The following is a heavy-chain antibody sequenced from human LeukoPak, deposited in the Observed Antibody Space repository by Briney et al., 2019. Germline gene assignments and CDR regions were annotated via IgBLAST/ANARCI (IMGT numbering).Heavy chain of an antibody. J-gene: IGHJ6*02. CDR3: ARTWDSGYGMDV. V-gene: IGHV3-66*01. CDR2: IYSGGST. Sequence: GGSLRLSCAASGFTFSSYALSWVRQAPGKGLEWVSVIYSGGSTYYADSVKGRFTISRDNSKNTLYLQMNSLRAEDTAVYYCARTWDSGYGMDVWGQGTTVTVSS. CDR1: GFTFSSYA. D-gene: IGHD1-26*01.